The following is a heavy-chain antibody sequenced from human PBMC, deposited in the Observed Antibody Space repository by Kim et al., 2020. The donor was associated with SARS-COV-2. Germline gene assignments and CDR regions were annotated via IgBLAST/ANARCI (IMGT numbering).Heavy chain of an antibody. CDR3: ARQSFRRDSSDF. J-gene: IGHJ4*02. Sequence: FYNPYLRGRVTMSVDRSKNQFSLNLRSMTAADTAVYYCARQSFRRDSSDFWGQGTQVTVSS. D-gene: IGHD3-3*02. V-gene: IGHV4-39*01.